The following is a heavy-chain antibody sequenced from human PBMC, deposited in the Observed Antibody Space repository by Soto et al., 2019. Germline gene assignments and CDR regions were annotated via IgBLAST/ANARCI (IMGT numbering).Heavy chain of an antibody. CDR3: ARGDIVVVPAATNNWFDP. D-gene: IGHD2-2*01. CDR1: GYTFTGYY. CDR2: INPNSGGT. Sequence: ASVKVSCKASGYTFTGYYMHWVRRAPGQGLEWMGWINPNSGGTNYAQKFQGWVTMTRDTSISTAYMELSRLRSDDTAVYYCARGDIVVVPAATNNWFDPWGQGTLVTGSS. J-gene: IGHJ5*02. V-gene: IGHV1-2*04.